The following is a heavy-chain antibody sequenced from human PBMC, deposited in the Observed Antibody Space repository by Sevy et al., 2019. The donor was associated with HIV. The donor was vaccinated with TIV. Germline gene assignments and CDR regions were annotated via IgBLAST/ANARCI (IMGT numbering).Heavy chain of an antibody. J-gene: IGHJ4*01. CDR2: IWYDGSNK. V-gene: IGHV3-33*01. CDR1: GFTFSSYG. Sequence: GGSLRLSCAASGFTFSSYGMHWVRQAPGKGLEWVAVIWYDGSNKYYADSVKGRFTISRDNSKNTLYLQMNSLRAEDTAVYYCARDIERLMVRGAMGYWGQEPWSPSPQ. CDR3: ARDIERLMVRGAMGY. D-gene: IGHD3-10*01.